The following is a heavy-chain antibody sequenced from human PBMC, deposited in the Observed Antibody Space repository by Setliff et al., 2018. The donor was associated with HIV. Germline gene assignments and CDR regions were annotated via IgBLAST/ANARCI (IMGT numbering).Heavy chain of an antibody. CDR3: ARASSGWSFDY. J-gene: IGHJ4*02. D-gene: IGHD6-19*01. CDR1: GFTFSSYA. CDR2: ISSSSSYI. V-gene: IGHV3-21*01. Sequence: GGSLRLSCAASGFTFSSYAMHWVRQAPGKGLEWVSSISSSSSYIYYADSVKGRFTISRDNAKNSLYLQMNSLRAEDTAVYYCARASSGWSFDYWGQGTLVTVSS.